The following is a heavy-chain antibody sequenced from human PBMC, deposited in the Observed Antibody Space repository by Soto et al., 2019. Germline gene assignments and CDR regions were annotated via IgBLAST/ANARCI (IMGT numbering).Heavy chain of an antibody. CDR1: GCTFSSYW. CDR3: AKEGEHSSGWANFDY. CDR2: ISGSGYST. D-gene: IGHD6-19*01. J-gene: IGHJ4*02. V-gene: IGHV3-23*01. Sequence: PGVSLRLSCTASGCTFSSYWMHWVRQVPGKGLVWVSAISGSGYSTYYADSVKGRFTISRDNSKNTLYLQMNSLRAEDTAVYYCAKEGEHSSGWANFDYRGQGTLGTGPS.